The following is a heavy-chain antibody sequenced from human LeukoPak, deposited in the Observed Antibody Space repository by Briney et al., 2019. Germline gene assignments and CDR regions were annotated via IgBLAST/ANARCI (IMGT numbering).Heavy chain of an antibody. J-gene: IGHJ3*02. CDR3: ARGGQTYYYDSSGYADAFDI. CDR2: INPSGGST. D-gene: IGHD3-22*01. Sequence: ASVKVSCKASGYTFTSYYMHWVRQAPGQGLEWMGIINPSGGSTSYAQKFQGRVTMTRDMSTSTVYMELSSLRSEDTAVYCCARGGQTYYYDSSGYADAFDIWGQGTMVTVSS. CDR1: GYTFTSYY. V-gene: IGHV1-46*01.